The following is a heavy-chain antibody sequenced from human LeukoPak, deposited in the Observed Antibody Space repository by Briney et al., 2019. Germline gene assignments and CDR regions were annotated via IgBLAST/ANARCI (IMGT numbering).Heavy chain of an antibody. CDR3: ARRYSYGPGGGDY. Sequence: PSETLSLTCTVSGYSISSGYYWGWIRQPPGKGLEWIGSIYHSGSTYYNPSLKSRVTISVDTSENQFSLKLSSVTAADTAVYYCARRYSYGPGGGDYWGQGTLVTVSS. J-gene: IGHJ4*02. CDR1: GYSISSGYY. V-gene: IGHV4-38-2*02. CDR2: IYHSGST. D-gene: IGHD5-18*01.